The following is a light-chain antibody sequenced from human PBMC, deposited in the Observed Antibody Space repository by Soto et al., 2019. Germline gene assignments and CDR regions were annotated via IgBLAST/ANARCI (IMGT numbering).Light chain of an antibody. CDR2: EVS. V-gene: IGLV2-23*02. CDR1: ISDVGTYNL. J-gene: IGLJ1*01. Sequence: QSALTQPASVSGSPGQSITISCTGTISDVGTYNLVSWFQQHPGKAPKLMIFEVSERPSGVSNRFSGSKSGNAASLTISGLQADDEADYYCCSYAGGATYVFGTGTKLTVL. CDR3: CSYAGGATYV.